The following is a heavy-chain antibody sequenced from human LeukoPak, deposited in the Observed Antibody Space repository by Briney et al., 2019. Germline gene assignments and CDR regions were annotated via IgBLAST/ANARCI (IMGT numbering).Heavy chain of an antibody. CDR2: ISSDGVT. V-gene: IGHV3-66*01. J-gene: IGHJ3*02. CDR3: ARALGGWDAFDI. CDR1: GFTFSNYW. Sequence: GGSLRLSCAASGFTFSNYWMSWVRQAPGKGLEWVSIISSDGVTYYVDSVTGRFTISRDSSKNTLYLQMNNLRAEDTAVYYCARALGGWDAFDIWGQGTMVTVSS. D-gene: IGHD2-15*01.